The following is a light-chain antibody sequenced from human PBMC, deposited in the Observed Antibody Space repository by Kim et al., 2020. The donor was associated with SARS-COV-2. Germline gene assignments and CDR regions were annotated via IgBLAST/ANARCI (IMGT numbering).Light chain of an antibody. CDR2: DVS. V-gene: IGLV2-11*01. CDR3: CSYAGSYTFGV. Sequence: QSALTQPLSVSGSPGQSVTISCTGTSSDVGGYNYVSWYQQHPGKAPKLMIYDVSKRPSGVPDRFSGSKSGNTASLTISGLQAEDEADYYCCSYAGSYTFGVFGGGTQLTVL. J-gene: IGLJ3*02. CDR1: SSDVGGYNY.